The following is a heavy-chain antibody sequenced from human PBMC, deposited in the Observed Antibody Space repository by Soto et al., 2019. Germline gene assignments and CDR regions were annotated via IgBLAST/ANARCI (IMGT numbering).Heavy chain of an antibody. CDR3: VRTSLVVAAATREDY. CDR1: GFTFSSYW. J-gene: IGHJ4*02. CDR2: NNSDGSST. V-gene: IGHV3-74*01. D-gene: IGHD2-15*01. Sequence: EVQLVESGGGLVQPGGSLRLSCAASGFTFSSYWMHWVRQPPGKGLVWVSRNNSDGSSTSYADSVKGRFTISRENAKNTLYLQMNSLRAEDTAVYYCVRTSLVVAAATREDYWGQGTLGTVSS.